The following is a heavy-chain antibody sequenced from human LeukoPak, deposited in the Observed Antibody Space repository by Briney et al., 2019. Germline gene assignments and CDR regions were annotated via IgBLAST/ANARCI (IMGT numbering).Heavy chain of an antibody. D-gene: IGHD6-13*01. CDR2: IDAGNGNT. Sequence: ASVKVSCKASGYTFINFAINWGRQAPGQRPEWMGWIDAGNGNTKYSQKFQGRVAITRDTSASTVYMELSSLTSEDTAVYYCARGPRAAADDYWGQGTLVTVSS. V-gene: IGHV1-3*01. CDR3: ARGPRAAADDY. CDR1: GYTFINFA. J-gene: IGHJ4*02.